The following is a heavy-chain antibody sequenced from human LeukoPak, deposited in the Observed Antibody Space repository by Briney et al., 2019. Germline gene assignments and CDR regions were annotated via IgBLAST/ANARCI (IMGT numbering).Heavy chain of an antibody. D-gene: IGHD3-22*01. J-gene: IGHJ3*02. V-gene: IGHV3-33*01. Sequence: PGGSLRLSCAASGFIFSSYGMHWVRQAPGKGLEWVAVIWYDGSNKYYADSVKGRFTISRDNSKNTLYLQMNSLRAEDTAVYYCARDNYYDGSGYNAFDIWGQGTMVTVSS. CDR1: GFIFSSYG. CDR2: IWYDGSNK. CDR3: ARDNYYDGSGYNAFDI.